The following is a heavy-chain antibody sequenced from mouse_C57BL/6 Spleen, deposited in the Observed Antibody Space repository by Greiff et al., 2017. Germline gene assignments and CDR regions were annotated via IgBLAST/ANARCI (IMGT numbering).Heavy chain of an antibody. CDR3: ARSKTCYAMDY. V-gene: IGHV1-52*01. CDR2: IDPSDSET. Sequence: QVQLQQPGAELVRPGSSVKLSCKASGYTFTSYWMHWVKQRPIQGLEWIGKIDPSDSETHYNQKFKDKATLTVDKSSSTAYMQLSSLTSEDSAVYYFARSKTCYAMDYWGQGTSVTVSS. CDR1: GYTFTSYW. J-gene: IGHJ4*01.